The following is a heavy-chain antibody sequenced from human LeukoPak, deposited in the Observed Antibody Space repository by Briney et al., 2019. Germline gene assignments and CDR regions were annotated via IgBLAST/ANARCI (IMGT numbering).Heavy chain of an antibody. CDR3: AKGGGYCSSTSCGFYYYYYYMDV. CDR1: GFTFSSYA. CDR2: ISGSGGST. V-gene: IGHV3-23*01. J-gene: IGHJ6*03. D-gene: IGHD2-2*01. Sequence: GGSLRLSCAASGFTFSSYAMSWVRQAPGKGLEWVSAISGSGGSTYYADSVKGRFTISRDNSKNTLYLQMNSLRAEDTAVYYCAKGGGYCSSTSCGFYYYYYYMDVWGKGTTVTVSS.